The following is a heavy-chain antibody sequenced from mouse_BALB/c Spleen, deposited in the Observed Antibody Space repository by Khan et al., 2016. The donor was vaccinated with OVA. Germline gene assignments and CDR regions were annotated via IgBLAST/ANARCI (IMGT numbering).Heavy chain of an antibody. J-gene: IGHJ3*01. CDR3: ARLAYYYNSEGFAY. CDR1: GFTFSTYG. V-gene: IGHV5-6*01. CDR2: ISSGGSYT. Sequence: EVELVESGGDLVKPGGSLKLSCAASGFTFSTYGMSWVRQTPDKRLEWVATISSGGSYTYYPASVKGRFTISRDNAKNTLYLQMSILKSEDTAMYYCARLAYYYNSEGFAYWGQGTLVTVSA. D-gene: IGHD1-1*01.